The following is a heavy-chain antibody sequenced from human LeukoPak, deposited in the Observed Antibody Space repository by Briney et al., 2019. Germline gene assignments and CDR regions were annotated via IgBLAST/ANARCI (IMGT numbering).Heavy chain of an antibody. CDR3: ARATAGGGSYYIWSGYYFDY. Sequence: RRASVKVSCKASGYTFTSYYMHWVRQAPGQGLEWMGIINPSGGSTSYAQKFQGRVTMTRDMSTSTVYMELSSLRSEDTAVYYCARATAGGGSYYIWSGYYFDYWGQGTLVTVSS. V-gene: IGHV1-46*01. J-gene: IGHJ4*02. CDR1: GYTFTSYY. D-gene: IGHD3-10*01. CDR2: INPSGGST.